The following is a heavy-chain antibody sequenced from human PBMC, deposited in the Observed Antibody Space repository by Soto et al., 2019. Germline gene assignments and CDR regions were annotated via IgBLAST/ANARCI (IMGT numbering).Heavy chain of an antibody. J-gene: IGHJ3*02. Sequence: QVQLVESGGGLVKPGGSLRLSCAASGFTFSDYDMSWIRRAPGKGLEWVSYISSSGGTIYYADSVQARFTISRDNAKNSVVLQMNSLRAEDTAVYYCARLRAFLQTSANYDDAFDIWGQGTLVTVSS. CDR1: GFTFSDYD. D-gene: IGHD1-26*01. V-gene: IGHV3-11*01. CDR2: ISSSGGTI. CDR3: ARLRAFLQTSANYDDAFDI.